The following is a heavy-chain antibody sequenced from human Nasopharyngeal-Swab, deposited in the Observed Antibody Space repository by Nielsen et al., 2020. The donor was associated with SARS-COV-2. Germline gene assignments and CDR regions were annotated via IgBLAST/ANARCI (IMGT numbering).Heavy chain of an antibody. CDR3: ARETMGDYVWGSYRYSLDY. Sequence: GESLKISCAASGFTFSSYSMNWVRQAPGKGLEWVSYISSSSSTIYYADSVKGRFTISRDNAKNSLYLQMNSLRGEDTAVYYCARETMGDYVWGSYRYSLDYWGQGTLVTVSS. CDR1: GFTFSSYS. V-gene: IGHV3-48*01. D-gene: IGHD3-16*02. J-gene: IGHJ4*02. CDR2: ISSSSSTI.